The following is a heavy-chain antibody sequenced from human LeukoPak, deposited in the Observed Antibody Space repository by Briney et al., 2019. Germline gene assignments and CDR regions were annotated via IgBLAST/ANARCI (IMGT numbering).Heavy chain of an antibody. V-gene: IGHV3-30*02. CDR3: ARAGIAAADDAFDI. Sequence: GGSLRLSFAASGFTFSNYGMHWVRQAPGKGLEWVAFIRYDGSNEYYADSVKGRFTISRDNSKNTLYLQMNSLRAEDTAAYYCARAGIAAADDAFDIWGQGTMVTVSS. CDR2: IRYDGSNE. D-gene: IGHD6-13*01. CDR1: GFTFSNYG. J-gene: IGHJ3*02.